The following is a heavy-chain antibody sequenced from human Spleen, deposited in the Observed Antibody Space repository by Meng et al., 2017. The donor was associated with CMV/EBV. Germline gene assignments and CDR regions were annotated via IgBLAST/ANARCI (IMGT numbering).Heavy chain of an antibody. V-gene: IGHV4-59*01. CDR1: GGSISSSY. J-gene: IGHJ4*02. CDR2: IHDSGTT. D-gene: IGHD3/OR15-3a*01. CDR3: ARVGALDWSIFDY. Sequence: GSLRLSCTVSGGSISSSYWSWIRQPPGKGLEWIGYIHDSGTTKYNTSLRSRLTISIDTSKNQFSPDLRSVTAADTAVYYCARVGALDWSIFDYWGQGTLVTVSS.